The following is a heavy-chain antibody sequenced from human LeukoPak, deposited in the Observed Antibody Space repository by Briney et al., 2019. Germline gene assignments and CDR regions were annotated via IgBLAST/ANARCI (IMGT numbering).Heavy chain of an antibody. Sequence: SETLSLTCTVSGGSISSYYWSWIRQPPGKGLEWIGYIHYSGSTNYNPSLKSRVTISVDTSKNQFSLKLSSVTAADTAVYYCARSSYGDYDSDYWGQGTLVTVSS. J-gene: IGHJ4*02. D-gene: IGHD4-17*01. CDR2: IHYSGST. V-gene: IGHV4-59*08. CDR3: ARSSYGDYDSDY. CDR1: GGSISSYY.